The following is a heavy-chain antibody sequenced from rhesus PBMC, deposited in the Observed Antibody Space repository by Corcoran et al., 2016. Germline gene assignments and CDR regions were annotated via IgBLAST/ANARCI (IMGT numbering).Heavy chain of an antibody. V-gene: IGHV4-127*01. CDR3: ARAYSGSFDY. CDR1: GYSISSGYG. D-gene: IGHD6-25*01. CDR2: ISYSGSN. Sequence: QVQLQESGPGLVKPSETLSLTCAVSGYSISSGYGWSWVRQPPGKGLEWIGDISYSGSNHYTPPFKSRVTFARDTSKIQFSLKLSSVTAADTAVYYCARAYSGSFDYWGQGVLVTVSS. J-gene: IGHJ4*01.